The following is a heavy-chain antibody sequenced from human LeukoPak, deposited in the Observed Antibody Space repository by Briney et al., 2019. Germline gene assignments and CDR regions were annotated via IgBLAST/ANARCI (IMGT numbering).Heavy chain of an antibody. CDR1: GDSVSSNSAA. CDR3: ARDPLVGGHSNYYFDY. D-gene: IGHD4-11*01. V-gene: IGHV6-1*01. CDR2: TYYRSKWYN. J-gene: IGHJ4*02. Sequence: SQTLSLTCAISGDSVSSNSAAWNWIRQSPSRGLEWLGRTYYRSKWYNYYAVSVKSRITINPDTSKNQFSLQLNSVTPEDTAVYYCARDPLVGGHSNYYFDYWGQGTLVTVSS.